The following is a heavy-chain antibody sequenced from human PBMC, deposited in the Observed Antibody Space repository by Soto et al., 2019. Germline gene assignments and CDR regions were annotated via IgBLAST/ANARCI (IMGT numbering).Heavy chain of an antibody. Sequence: GGSLRLSCAASGFTFSSYAMNWVRQAPGKGLEWVAIIYYDGSNKYYADSLTGRFTISRDNSKNLVFLQMNSLRAEDTAVYYCARPETPYCGGDCGNFDCWGQGTLVTVSS. CDR1: GFTFSSYA. V-gene: IGHV3-30*07. J-gene: IGHJ4*02. D-gene: IGHD2-21*02. CDR3: ARPETPYCGGDCGNFDC. CDR2: IYYDGSNK.